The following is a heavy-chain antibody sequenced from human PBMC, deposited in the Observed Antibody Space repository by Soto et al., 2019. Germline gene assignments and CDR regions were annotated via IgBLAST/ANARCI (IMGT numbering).Heavy chain of an antibody. V-gene: IGHV1-18*01. J-gene: IGHJ6*02. CDR1: GYIFVNYG. CDR2: ISPYTGNT. CDR3: VMVDNYVTPTPQDV. D-gene: IGHD3-16*01. Sequence: QVQLVQSGDEVKKPGASVKVSCKASGYIFVNYGIAWARQAPRQGLEWMGWISPYTGNTHSASKVQGRLTMTTDTSTSTAYRDLGSLTSDDTAVYYCVMVDNYVTPTPQDVWGQGTTVTVSS.